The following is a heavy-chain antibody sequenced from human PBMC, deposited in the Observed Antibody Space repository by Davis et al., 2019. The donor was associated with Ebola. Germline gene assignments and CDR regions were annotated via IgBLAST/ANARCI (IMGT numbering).Heavy chain of an antibody. V-gene: IGHV4-4*07. J-gene: IGHJ4*02. CDR2: IYADGAT. D-gene: IGHD1-26*01. CDR3: TASSGNYLDY. CDR1: GTSVNSDY. Sequence: PSETLSLTCTVSGTSVNSDYWSWIRQPAGKGLEWIGRIYADGATNYNPSLNSRVTMSLDTSKNQLFMRLTSVTAADTAVYYCTASSGNYLDYWGQGTLVTVSS.